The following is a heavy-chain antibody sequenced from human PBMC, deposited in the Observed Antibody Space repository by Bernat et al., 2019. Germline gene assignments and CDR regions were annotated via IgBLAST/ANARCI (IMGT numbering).Heavy chain of an antibody. CDR3: ARQTVAIGAGDY. D-gene: IGHD4-17*01. Sequence: EVQLVESGGGLVKPGGSLRLSCAASGFTFSSYSMNWVRQAPGKGLEWVSFISSSSSYIYYADSVKGRFTISRDNAKNSLYLQMNNLRAEATAVYYCARQTVAIGAGDYLGQGTLVTVS. CDR1: GFTFSSYS. CDR2: ISSSSSYI. V-gene: IGHV3-21*01. J-gene: IGHJ4*02.